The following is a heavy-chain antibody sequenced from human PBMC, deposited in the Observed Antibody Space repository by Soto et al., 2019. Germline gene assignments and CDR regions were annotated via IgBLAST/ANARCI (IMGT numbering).Heavy chain of an antibody. D-gene: IGHD3-10*01. Sequence: SETLSLTCTVSGGSVSSSGYYWSWIRQPPGKGLEWIGHIYYSGSTKYNPSLKSRVTISVDTSKNQFSLKLSSVTAADTAVYYCARLLGNCGEFQRFDYWGQGTLVTVSS. CDR3: ARLLGNCGEFQRFDY. CDR1: GGSVSSSGYY. CDR2: IYYSGST. J-gene: IGHJ4*02. V-gene: IGHV4-61*08.